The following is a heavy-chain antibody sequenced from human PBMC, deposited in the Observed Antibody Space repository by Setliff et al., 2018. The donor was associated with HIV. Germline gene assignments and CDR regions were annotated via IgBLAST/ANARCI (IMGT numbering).Heavy chain of an antibody. J-gene: IGHJ4*02. Sequence: PGGSLRLSCAASGSTFSNYAMSWVRQAPGKGLEWVSELSGSGDSTYYADSVKGRFTISRDNSKNTLYLQMNSLRAEDTAIYYCATRAVAGLPYYFDYWGPGTLVTVSS. CDR1: GSTFSNYA. V-gene: IGHV3-23*01. CDR2: LSGSGDST. CDR3: ATRAVAGLPYYFDY. D-gene: IGHD6-19*01.